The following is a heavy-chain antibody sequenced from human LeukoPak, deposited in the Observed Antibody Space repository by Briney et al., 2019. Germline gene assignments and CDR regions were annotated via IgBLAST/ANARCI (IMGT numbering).Heavy chain of an antibody. CDR3: ARYDGDDNNFDY. CDR1: GGPITGYY. J-gene: IGHJ4*02. V-gene: IGHV4-59*01. CDR2: IYYSGST. D-gene: IGHD4-17*01. Sequence: KPSETLSLNCTVSGGPITGYYWGWIRQPPGKGLEWIGYIYYSGSTNYNPSLRSRVTMSVDKSRDQFSLKVNSVTAMDTAVYYCARYDGDDNNFDYWGQGTLVTVSS.